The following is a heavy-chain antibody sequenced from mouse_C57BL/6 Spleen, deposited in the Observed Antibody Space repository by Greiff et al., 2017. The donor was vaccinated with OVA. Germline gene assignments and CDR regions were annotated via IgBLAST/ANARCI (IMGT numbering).Heavy chain of an antibody. CDR3: ARLGTMAYYFDY. D-gene: IGHD1-1*02. CDR1: GYTFTSYG. CDR2: IYPRSGNT. Sequence: VQLQQSGAELARPGASVKLSCKASGYTFTSYGISWVKQRSGQGLEWIGEIYPRSGNTYYNEKFKGKATLTADKSSSTAYMELRSLTSEDSAVYFCARLGTMAYYFDYWGQGTTLTVSS. J-gene: IGHJ2*01. V-gene: IGHV1-81*01.